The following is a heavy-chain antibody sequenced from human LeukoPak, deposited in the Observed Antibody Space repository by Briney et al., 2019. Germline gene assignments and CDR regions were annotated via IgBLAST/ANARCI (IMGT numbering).Heavy chain of an antibody. V-gene: IGHV3-66*01. D-gene: IGHD2-21*02. CDR2: IYSSGGT. CDR3: AGSLAYCGGDCRLGDY. J-gene: IGHJ4*02. Sequence: QSGGSLRLSCAASGFTVSANYMTWVRQAPGKGLEWVSVIYSSGGTYYADSVKGRFTISRDNSKNTLYLQMNSLRADDTAVYYCAGSLAYCGGDCRLGDYWGQGTLVTVSS. CDR1: GFTVSANY.